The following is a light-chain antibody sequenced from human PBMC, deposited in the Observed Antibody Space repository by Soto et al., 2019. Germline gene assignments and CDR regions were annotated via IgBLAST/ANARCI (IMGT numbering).Light chain of an antibody. CDR2: AAS. CDR1: QSISNH. Sequence: DIQMTQSPSSLSASVGDRITITCRASQSISNHLNWYQQTQGKAPKLLIYAASSLQSGVPSRFSGSGSGTDFTLTISSLQPEDFATHYCQQSYSTPWTFGQGTKVEI. J-gene: IGKJ1*01. V-gene: IGKV1-39*01. CDR3: QQSYSTPWT.